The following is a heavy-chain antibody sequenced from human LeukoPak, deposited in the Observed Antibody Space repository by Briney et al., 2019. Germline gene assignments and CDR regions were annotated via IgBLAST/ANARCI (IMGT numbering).Heavy chain of an antibody. Sequence: GGSLRLSCAASGFTLNRYWMSWVRQAPGKGLQWVANIDEDGGGTHYVDSVKRRFTISRDNAKNSLYLQMNSLRAEDTAVYYCARGGNLENWGGGTLATVSS. V-gene: IGHV3-7*01. J-gene: IGHJ4*02. D-gene: IGHD1-14*01. CDR1: GFTLNRYW. CDR3: ARGGNLEN. CDR2: IDEDGGGT.